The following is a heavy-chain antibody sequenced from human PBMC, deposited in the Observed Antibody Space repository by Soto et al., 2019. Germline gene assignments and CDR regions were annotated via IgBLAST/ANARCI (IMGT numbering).Heavy chain of an antibody. V-gene: IGHV4-30-4*01. CDR3: ARGGSGSYYNSRPPRDHWFDP. CDR1: GGSISSGDYY. J-gene: IGHJ5*02. Sequence: PSETLSLTCTVSGGSISSGDYYWSWIRQPPGKGLEWIGYIYYSGSTYYNPSLKSRVTISVDTSKNQFSLKLSSVTAADTAVYYCARGGSGSYYNSRPPRDHWFDPSGQGTLVT. CDR2: IYYSGST. D-gene: IGHD3-10*01.